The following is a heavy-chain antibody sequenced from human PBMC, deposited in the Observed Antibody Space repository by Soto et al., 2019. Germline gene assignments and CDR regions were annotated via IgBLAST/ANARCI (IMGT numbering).Heavy chain of an antibody. J-gene: IGHJ5*02. CDR3: ARVVSEVSPPWFVP. V-gene: IGHV3-7*03. CDR2: IKQDGSEK. D-gene: IGHD3-3*01. CDR1: GFTFSSYW. Sequence: GGSLRLSCAASGFTFSSYWMSWVRQAPGKGLEWVANIKQDGSEKYYVDSVKGRFTISRDNAKNSLYLQMNSLRAEDTAVYYCARVVSEVSPPWFVPWGQGTLVTVSS.